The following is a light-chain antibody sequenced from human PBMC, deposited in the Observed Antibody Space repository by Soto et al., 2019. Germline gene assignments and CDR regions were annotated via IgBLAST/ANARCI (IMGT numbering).Light chain of an antibody. J-gene: IGLJ2*01. CDR1: SSDVGGYNY. Sequence: QSALTQPRSVSGSPGQSVTISCTGTSSDVGGYNYVSWYQQHPGKAPKLMIYDVSQWPSGVPDRFSGSKSGNTASLTISGLQAEDEADYYCCSYAGSYTVIFGGGTQLTVL. CDR2: DVS. CDR3: CSYAGSYTVI. V-gene: IGLV2-11*01.